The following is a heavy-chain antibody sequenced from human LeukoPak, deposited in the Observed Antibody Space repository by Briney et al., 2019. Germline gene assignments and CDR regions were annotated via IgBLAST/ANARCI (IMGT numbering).Heavy chain of an antibody. V-gene: IGHV3-30*02. D-gene: IGHD5-24*01. CDR2: IRYDGSNK. Sequence: PGGSLRLSCAASGFTFSSYGVHWVRQAPGKGLEWVAFIRYDGSNKFYADSVKGRFTISRDNSKNTVFLQMSSLRGDDTAVYYCARSADSVGKMAMGYWGQGTLVTVSS. CDR1: GFTFSSYG. CDR3: ARSADSVGKMAMGY. J-gene: IGHJ4*02.